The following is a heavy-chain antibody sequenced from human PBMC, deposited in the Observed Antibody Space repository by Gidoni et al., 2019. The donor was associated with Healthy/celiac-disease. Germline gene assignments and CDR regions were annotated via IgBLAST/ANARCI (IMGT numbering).Heavy chain of an antibody. CDR2: IKKDGSEK. Sequence: EVQLVESGGGLVQPGGSMRLPCAASGFTFSSYWMSWVRQAPGKGLEWVANIKKDGSEKYYVDFVKGRFTISRDNAKNSLYLQMNSLRAEDTAVYYCARDTAMGYYYYGMDVWGQGTTVTVSS. D-gene: IGHD5-18*01. V-gene: IGHV3-7*01. CDR1: GFTFSSYW. CDR3: ARDTAMGYYYYGMDV. J-gene: IGHJ6*02.